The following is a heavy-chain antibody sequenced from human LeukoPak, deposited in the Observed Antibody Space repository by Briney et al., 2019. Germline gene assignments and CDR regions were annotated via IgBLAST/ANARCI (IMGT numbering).Heavy chain of an antibody. V-gene: IGHV3-23*01. CDR3: AKYYYDSSGLTKY. D-gene: IGHD3-22*01. J-gene: IGHJ4*02. CDR1: GFTFSSYG. Sequence: GGSLRLSCAASGFTFSSYGMSWVRQAPGKGLEWVSAISGSGGSTYYADSVKGRFTISRDNSENTLYLQMNSLRAEDTAVYYCAKYYYDSSGLTKYWGQGTLVTVSS. CDR2: ISGSGGST.